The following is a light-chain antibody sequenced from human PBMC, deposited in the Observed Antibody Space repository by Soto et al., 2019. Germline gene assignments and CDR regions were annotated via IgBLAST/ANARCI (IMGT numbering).Light chain of an antibody. J-gene: IGKJ1*01. Sequence: EIVLTQSPGTLSLYPGERATLSCRASQSVSSSYLAWYQQKPGQAPRLLIYGASSRATGIPDRFSGSGSETDFTLTISRLEPEDFAVYYCQHYGSSPRTFGQATKVEIK. CDR1: QSVSSSY. V-gene: IGKV3-20*01. CDR3: QHYGSSPRT. CDR2: GAS.